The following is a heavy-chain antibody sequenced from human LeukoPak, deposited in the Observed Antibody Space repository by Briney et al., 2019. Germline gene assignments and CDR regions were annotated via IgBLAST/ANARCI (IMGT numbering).Heavy chain of an antibody. V-gene: IGHV4-4*02. Sequence: SETLSLTCAVSGDSIDGSNWWSWVRQPPGKGLEWIVEIYHSGNINYNPSLKSRVTISVDKSKNQISLKLNSVTAADTAVYYCARDPVAAAGTAFDYWGQGTLVTVSA. CDR1: GDSIDGSNW. D-gene: IGHD6-13*01. J-gene: IGHJ4*02. CDR2: IYHSGNI. CDR3: ARDPVAAAGTAFDY.